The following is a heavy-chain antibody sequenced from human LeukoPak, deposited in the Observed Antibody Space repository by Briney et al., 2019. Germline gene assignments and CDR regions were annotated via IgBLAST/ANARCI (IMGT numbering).Heavy chain of an antibody. D-gene: IGHD3-22*01. CDR1: GGSISISNYY. J-gene: IGHJ4*02. V-gene: IGHV4-39*07. CDR3: ARTGGDNNGYYSREGAFDY. Sequence: SETLSLTCTVSGGSISISNYYWGWIRQPPGKGLEWIGIISYSGNTDYNPSLNSRVTISLDTSKNHFSLKLTSATAADTAVYYCARTGGDNNGYYSREGAFDYWGQGTLVTVSS. CDR2: ISYSGNT.